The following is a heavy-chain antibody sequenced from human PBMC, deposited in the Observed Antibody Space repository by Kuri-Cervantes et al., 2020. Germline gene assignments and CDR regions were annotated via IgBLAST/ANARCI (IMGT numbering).Heavy chain of an antibody. Sequence: GSLRLCCTVSGGSISRSSYHWGWIRQPPGKGLEWIGSIYHSGSTYYNPSLKSRVTISVDTSKNQFSLKLTSVTAADTAVYYCAGAVLRYFAGFDPWGQGTLVTVSS. CDR2: IYHSGST. J-gene: IGHJ5*02. CDR3: AGAVLRYFAGFDP. D-gene: IGHD3-9*01. V-gene: IGHV4-39*07. CDR1: GGSISRSSYH.